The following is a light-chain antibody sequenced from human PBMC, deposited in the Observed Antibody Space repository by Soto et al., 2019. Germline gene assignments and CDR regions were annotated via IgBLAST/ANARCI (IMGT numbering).Light chain of an antibody. CDR1: QSINNF. CDR3: QQRSNWPPTWT. Sequence: EIVLTQSPATLSLSPGERATLSCRASQSINNFIAWYQQKSGQPPRLVIYDVSKRATGIPARFSGSGSGTDFTLGISSLEPEDFAVYFCQQRSNWPPTWTFGPGTKVEVK. V-gene: IGKV3-11*01. J-gene: IGKJ1*01. CDR2: DVS.